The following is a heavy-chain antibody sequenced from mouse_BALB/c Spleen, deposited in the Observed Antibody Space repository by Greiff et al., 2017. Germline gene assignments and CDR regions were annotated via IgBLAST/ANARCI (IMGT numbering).Heavy chain of an antibody. CDR1: GYTFTSYT. Sequence: VQLQESGAELARPGASVKMSCKASGYTFTSYTMHWVKQRPGQGLEWIGYINPSSGYTNYNQKFKDKATLTADKSSSTAYMQLSSLTSEDSAVYYCAREGGGHFDYWGQGTTLTVSS. V-gene: IGHV1-4*01. CDR2: INPSSGYT. J-gene: IGHJ2*01. CDR3: AREGGGHFDY.